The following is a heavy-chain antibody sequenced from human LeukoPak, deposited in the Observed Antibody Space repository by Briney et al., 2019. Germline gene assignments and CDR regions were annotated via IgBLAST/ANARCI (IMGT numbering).Heavy chain of an antibody. J-gene: IGHJ4*02. CDR2: THHSGAT. CDR3: AREHWGSTLPDD. V-gene: IGHV4-38-2*02. D-gene: IGHD3-16*01. CDR1: GYSISSGYN. Sequence: SETLSLTCSVSGYSISSGYNWGWIRQPPGKGPEWIGSTHHSGATFYNPSLKSRVTISVDTSKNQVSLKLSSVTAADTAVYYRAREHWGSTLPDDWGQGTLVIVSS.